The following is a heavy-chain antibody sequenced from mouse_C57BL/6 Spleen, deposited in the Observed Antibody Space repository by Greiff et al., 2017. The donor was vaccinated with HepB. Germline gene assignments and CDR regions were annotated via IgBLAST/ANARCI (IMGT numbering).Heavy chain of an antibody. V-gene: IGHV1-82*01. CDR2: IYPGDGDT. Sequence: VQLQQSGPELVKPGASVKISCKASGYAFSSSWMNWVKQRPGKGLEWIGRIYPGDGDTNYNGKFKGKATLTADKSSSTAYMQLSSLTSDDSAVYFCARSRQLRQPSLFAYWGQGTLVTVSA. D-gene: IGHD3-2*02. J-gene: IGHJ3*01. CDR1: GYAFSSSW. CDR3: ARSRQLRQPSLFAY.